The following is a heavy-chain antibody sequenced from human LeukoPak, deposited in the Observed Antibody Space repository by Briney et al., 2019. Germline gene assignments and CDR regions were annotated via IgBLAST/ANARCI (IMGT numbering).Heavy chain of an antibody. D-gene: IGHD1-26*01. CDR2: ISGSGGTT. CDR3: ARSTGSYTFDY. J-gene: IGHJ4*02. CDR1: GFTFSSYT. V-gene: IGHV3-64*01. Sequence: PGGSLRLSCSASGFTFSSYTMHWVRQAPGKGLEYVSSISGSGGTTYYAHSVKGRFTISRDNSKNTLYLQMGSLRTEDMAVYYCARSTGSYTFDYWGQGTLVTVSS.